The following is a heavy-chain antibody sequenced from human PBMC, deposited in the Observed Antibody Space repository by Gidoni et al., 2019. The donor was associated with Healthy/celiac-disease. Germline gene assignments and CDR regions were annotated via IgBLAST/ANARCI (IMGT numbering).Heavy chain of an antibody. CDR2: INPSGGST. Sequence: QVQLVQSGAAVKKPGASVKDSCKASGYTFTSSYIHWVRQAPGQGLEWMGIINPSGGSTSYAQKFQGRVTMTRDTSTSTVYMELSSLRSEDTAVYYCARAPTVDDAFDIWGQGTMVTVSS. D-gene: IGHD4-17*01. CDR1: GYTFTSSY. J-gene: IGHJ3*02. CDR3: ARAPTVDDAFDI. V-gene: IGHV1-46*01.